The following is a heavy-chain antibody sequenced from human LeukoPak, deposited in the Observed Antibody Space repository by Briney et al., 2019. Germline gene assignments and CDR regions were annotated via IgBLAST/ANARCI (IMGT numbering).Heavy chain of an antibody. D-gene: IGHD3-10*01. Sequence: GGSLILSCAASGFTFSSYNMHWVRQAPGKGLEWVSYISSSSSYIYYADSVKGRFTISRDNAKNSLYLQMNSLRAEDTAVYYCARPRSGSYYIDYWSQGTLVTVSS. CDR1: GFTFSSYN. CDR2: ISSSSSYI. V-gene: IGHV3-21*01. CDR3: ARPRSGSYYIDY. J-gene: IGHJ4*02.